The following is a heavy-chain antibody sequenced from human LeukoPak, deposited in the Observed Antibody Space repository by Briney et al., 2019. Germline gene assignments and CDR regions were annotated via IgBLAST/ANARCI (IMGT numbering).Heavy chain of an antibody. CDR3: ARRTGGDIVVVPAAILRGWFDP. D-gene: IGHD2-2*02. J-gene: IGHJ5*02. V-gene: IGHV4-39*07. Sequence: SETLSLTCSVSGDSVSRSDSYWDWIRQPPGKGLEWIGTIYYSGRTYYSPSLKSRVTISVDTSKNQFSLKLSSVTAADTAVYYCARRTGGDIVVVPAAILRGWFDPWGQGTLVTVSS. CDR1: GDSVSRSDSY. CDR2: IYYSGRT.